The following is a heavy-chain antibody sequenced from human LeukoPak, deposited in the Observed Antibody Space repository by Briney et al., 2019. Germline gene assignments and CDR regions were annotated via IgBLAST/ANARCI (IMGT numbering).Heavy chain of an antibody. J-gene: IGHJ4*02. CDR2: IKQNGHEK. CDR3: ARAYSSGHSDY. D-gene: IGHD6-25*01. V-gene: IGHV3-7*01. Sequence: GGSLRLSCAASEFTFSSYWMNWVRQAAGKGLEWVANIKQNGHEKYYVDSVKGRFTISRDNAKNSLYLQMNSLRAEDTAVYYCARAYSSGHSDYWGQGTLVTASS. CDR1: EFTFSSYW.